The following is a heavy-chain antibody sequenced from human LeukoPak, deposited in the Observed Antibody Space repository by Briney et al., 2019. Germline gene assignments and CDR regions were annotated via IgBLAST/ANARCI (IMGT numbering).Heavy chain of an antibody. CDR1: GFTINTNY. J-gene: IGHJ5*02. CDR3: VGYHSESPAP. Sequence: GGSLRLSCAPSGFTINTNYMSWVRQAPAKGLEWVSGIYTGNSTIYPDSVRGRFTISRDNSKNTFYLQMNSLGAEDTAVYYCVGYHSESPAPWGQGTLVTVSS. D-gene: IGHD3-10*01. V-gene: IGHV3-53*01. CDR2: IYTGNST.